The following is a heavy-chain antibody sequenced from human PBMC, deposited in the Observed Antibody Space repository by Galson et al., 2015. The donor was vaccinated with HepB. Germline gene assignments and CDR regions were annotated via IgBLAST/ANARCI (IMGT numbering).Heavy chain of an antibody. D-gene: IGHD3-9*01. Sequence: SLRLSCAASGFTFSSYWMSWVRQAPGKGLEWVANIKQDGSEKYYVDSVKGRFTISRDNAKNSLYLQMNSLRAEDTAVYYCASLGYFDWLLYFDYWGQGTLVTVSS. CDR2: IKQDGSEK. CDR3: ASLGYFDWLLYFDY. J-gene: IGHJ4*02. CDR1: GFTFSSYW. V-gene: IGHV3-7*03.